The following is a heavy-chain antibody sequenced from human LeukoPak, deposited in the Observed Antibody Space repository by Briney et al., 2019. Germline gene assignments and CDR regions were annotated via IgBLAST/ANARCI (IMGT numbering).Heavy chain of an antibody. CDR3: TRSGYRHPYHFDS. V-gene: IGHV3-23*01. Sequence: GGSLRLSCATSGFTFSSYGVSWVRQAPGKGLEWVSAISGTGYNTYYADSVKGRFTISRDNFRSTLYLQMNSLRVEDTAIYYCTRSGYRHPYHFDSWGQGTLVTVSS. J-gene: IGHJ4*02. CDR1: GFTFSSYG. D-gene: IGHD3-22*01. CDR2: ISGTGYNT.